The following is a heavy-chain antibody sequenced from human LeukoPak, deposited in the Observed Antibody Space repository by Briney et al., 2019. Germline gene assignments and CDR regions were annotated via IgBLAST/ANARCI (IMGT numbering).Heavy chain of an antibody. V-gene: IGHV1-69*05. CDR1: GGTFSSYV. CDR2: IIPIFGTA. J-gene: IGHJ4*02. D-gene: IGHD2-2*01. CDR3: AREYCSSPSCYFDY. Sequence: SVKVSCKASGGTFSSYVITWVRQAPGQGLEWMGRIIPIFGTANFAQKFQGRVTISTDESTSTAYMELSSLRAEDTAVYYCAREYCSSPSCYFDYWGQGTLVTVSS.